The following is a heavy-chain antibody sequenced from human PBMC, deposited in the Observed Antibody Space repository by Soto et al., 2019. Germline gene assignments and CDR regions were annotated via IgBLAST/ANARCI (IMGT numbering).Heavy chain of an antibody. CDR1: GFTFNNAR. J-gene: IGHJ4*02. CDR3: TTNGAASVGTLSY. Sequence: GGSLRLSCAASGFTFNNARMSWVRQAPGKGLDWVGRITTKAERGTTDYAASVKGRFTLSRDDSRNTLFLQMNSLKTEDAAVYYCTTNGAASVGTLSYWGQGTLVTVSS. CDR2: ITTKAERGTT. D-gene: IGHD1-26*01. V-gene: IGHV3-15*01.